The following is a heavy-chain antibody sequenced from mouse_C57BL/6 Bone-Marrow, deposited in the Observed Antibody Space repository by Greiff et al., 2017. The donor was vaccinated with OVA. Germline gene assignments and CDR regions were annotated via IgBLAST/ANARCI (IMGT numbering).Heavy chain of an antibody. D-gene: IGHD2-10*01. Sequence: QVQLKESGAELVKPGASVKMSCKASGYTFTTYPIEWMKQNHGKSLEWIGNFHPYNDDTKYNEKFKGKATLTVEKSSSTVYLELSRLTSDDSAVYYCARGTYYGNYWYFDVWGTGTTVTVSS. CDR3: ARGTYYGNYWYFDV. V-gene: IGHV1-47*01. J-gene: IGHJ1*03. CDR2: FHPYNDDT. CDR1: GYTFTTYP.